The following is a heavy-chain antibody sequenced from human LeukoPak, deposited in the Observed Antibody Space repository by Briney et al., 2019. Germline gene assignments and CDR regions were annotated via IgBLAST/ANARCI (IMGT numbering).Heavy chain of an antibody. D-gene: IGHD3-16*02. CDR1: GGSISSSSYY. CDR2: IYYSGST. V-gene: IGHV4-39*01. Sequence: PSETLSLTCTVSGGSISSSSYYWGWIRQPPGKGLEWIGSIYYSGSTYYNPSLKSRVTISVDTSKNQFSLKLSSVTAADTAVYYCARLGELRLGELSLNYWGQGTLVTVSS. J-gene: IGHJ4*02. CDR3: ARLGELRLGELSLNY.